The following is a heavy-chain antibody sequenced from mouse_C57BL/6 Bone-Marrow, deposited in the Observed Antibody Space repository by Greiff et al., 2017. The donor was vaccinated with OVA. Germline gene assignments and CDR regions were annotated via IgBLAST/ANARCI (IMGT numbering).Heavy chain of an antibody. J-gene: IGHJ2*01. Sequence: QVQLKQSGAELMKPGASVKLSCKATGYTFTGYWIEWVKQRPGHGLEWIGEILPGSGSTTSNEKFKGKATFTADTSSNTAYMQLSSLTTEDSAIYYCARTGYFDYWGQGTTLTVSS. CDR2: ILPGSGST. V-gene: IGHV1-9*01. CDR3: ARTGYFDY. CDR1: GYTFTGYW.